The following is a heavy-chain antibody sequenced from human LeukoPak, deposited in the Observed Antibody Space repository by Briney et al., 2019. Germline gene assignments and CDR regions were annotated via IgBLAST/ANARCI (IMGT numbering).Heavy chain of an antibody. J-gene: IGHJ4*02. D-gene: IGHD3-16*01. CDR1: GFTFSSYS. CDR2: ISSSSSYI. Sequence: PGGSLRLSCAASGFTFSSYSMNWVRQAPGKGLEWVSSISSSSSYIYYADSVKGRFTISRDNAKNSLYLQMNSLRAEDTAVYYCARESRLSYGYVWYFDYWGQGTLVTVSS. CDR3: ARESRLSYGYVWYFDY. V-gene: IGHV3-21*01.